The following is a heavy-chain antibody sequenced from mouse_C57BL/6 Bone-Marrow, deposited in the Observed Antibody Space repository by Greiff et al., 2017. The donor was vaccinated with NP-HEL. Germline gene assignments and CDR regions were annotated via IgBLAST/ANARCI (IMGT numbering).Heavy chain of an antibody. Sequence: VQLQQPGAELVKPGASVTMSCKASGYTFTSYWITWVKQRPGQGLEWIGDIYPGSGSTNYNEKFKSKATLTVDTSTSTAYMQLSSLTSEDSAVYYCARKAPIYYGYDFDYGGRGTTLTVSS. V-gene: IGHV1-55*01. J-gene: IGHJ2*01. CDR3: ARKAPIYYGYDFDY. D-gene: IGHD2-2*01. CDR2: IYPGSGST. CDR1: GYTFTSYW.